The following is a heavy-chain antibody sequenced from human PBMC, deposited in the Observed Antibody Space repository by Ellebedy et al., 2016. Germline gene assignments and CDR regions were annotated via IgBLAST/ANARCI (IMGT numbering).Heavy chain of an antibody. Sequence: ASVKVSCKASGYTFTSYDINWVRQATGQGLEWMGWMNPNSGNTGYAQKFQGRVTMTRNTSISTAYMELSSLRSEDTAVYYCARYYMVRGGYYYYMDVWGKGTTVTVSS. CDR1: GYTFTSYD. V-gene: IGHV1-8*01. CDR3: ARYYMVRGGYYYYMDV. J-gene: IGHJ6*03. D-gene: IGHD3-10*01. CDR2: MNPNSGNT.